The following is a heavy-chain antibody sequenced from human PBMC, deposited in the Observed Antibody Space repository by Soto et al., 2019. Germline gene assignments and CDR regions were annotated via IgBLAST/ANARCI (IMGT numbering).Heavy chain of an antibody. J-gene: IGHJ1*01. D-gene: IGHD3-9*01. CDR1: GGSISSSSYY. CDR2: IYYSGST. Sequence: SETLSLTCTVSGGSISSSSYYWGWIRQPPGKGLEWIGSIYYSGSTYYNPSLKSRVTISVDTSKNQFSLKLSSVTAADTAVYYCARQPRVYDILTGPGPGSFQHWGQGTLVTVSS. CDR3: ARQPRVYDILTGPGPGSFQH. V-gene: IGHV4-39*01.